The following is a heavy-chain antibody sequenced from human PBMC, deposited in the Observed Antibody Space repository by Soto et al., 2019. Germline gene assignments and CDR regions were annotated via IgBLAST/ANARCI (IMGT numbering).Heavy chain of an antibody. Sequence: QVQLVQSGAEVKKPGASVKVSCKASGYTFTSYGISWVRQAPGQGLEWMGWISAYNGNTNYAQKLQGRVTMTRDTSTSKAYMELRSLRSDDTAGYYCARDDGHSYRDPDAFDIWGQETMVTVSS. CDR1: GYTFTSYG. J-gene: IGHJ3*02. CDR3: ARDDGHSYRDPDAFDI. V-gene: IGHV1-18*01. D-gene: IGHD5-18*01. CDR2: ISAYNGNT.